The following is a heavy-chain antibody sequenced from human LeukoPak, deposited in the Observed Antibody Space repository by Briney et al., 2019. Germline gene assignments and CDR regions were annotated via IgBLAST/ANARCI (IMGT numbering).Heavy chain of an antibody. V-gene: IGHV4-59*01. CDR3: ARMDCSGGSCHFDY. CDR2: VFYTGGST. J-gene: IGHJ4*02. Sequence: SETLSLTCSVSGGSISSYYWSWIRQSPGKGLEWIGYVFYTGGSTNYNPSLKSRVTISVDTSKNQFSLKLSSVTAADTAVYYCARMDCSGGSCHFDYWGQGTRVTVSS. D-gene: IGHD2-15*01. CDR1: GGSISSYY.